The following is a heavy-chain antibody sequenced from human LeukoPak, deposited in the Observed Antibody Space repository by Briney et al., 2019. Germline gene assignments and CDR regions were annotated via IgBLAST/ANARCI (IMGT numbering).Heavy chain of an antibody. D-gene: IGHD3-22*01. Sequence: GGSLRLSCAASGFTFSRYWMSWVRQAPGKGLEWVAVISYDGSNKYYADSVKGRFTISRDNSKTTLYLQMNSLRAEDMAVYYCARDWQYYDSSGYFDSWGQGTLVTVSS. V-gene: IGHV3-30*03. J-gene: IGHJ4*02. CDR1: GFTFSRYW. CDR2: ISYDGSNK. CDR3: ARDWQYYDSSGYFDS.